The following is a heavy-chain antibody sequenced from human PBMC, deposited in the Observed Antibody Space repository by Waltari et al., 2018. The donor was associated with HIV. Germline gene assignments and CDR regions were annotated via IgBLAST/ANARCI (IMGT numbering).Heavy chain of an antibody. CDR2: ITHSRST. J-gene: IGHJ6*02. CDR3: ARGDGDYARMDV. D-gene: IGHD4-17*01. V-gene: IGHV4-34*01. Sequence: QVQLQQSGAGLLKPSETLSLTCAVYGASFSVYYWSWIRQPPGKGLEWIGEITHSRSTEYSPSLTSRGTISVGTSKNRFSLKLISVTAADRAVYYCARGDGDYARMDVWGQGTTVTVSS. CDR1: GASFSVYY.